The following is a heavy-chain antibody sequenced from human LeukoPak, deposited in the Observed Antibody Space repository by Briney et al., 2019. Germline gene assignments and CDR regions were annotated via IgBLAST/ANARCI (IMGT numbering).Heavy chain of an antibody. CDR1: GGTFSSYV. CDR2: IIPILGIA. D-gene: IGHD3-22*01. CDR3: ASPPADYYDSRDYFDY. J-gene: IGHJ4*02. V-gene: IGHV1-69*04. Sequence: GSSVKVSCKASGGTFSSYVISWVRQAPGQGLEWMGRIIPILGIANYAQKFQGRVTITADKSTSTAYMELSNLRSEDTAVYYCASPPADYYDSRDYFDYWGQGTLVAASS.